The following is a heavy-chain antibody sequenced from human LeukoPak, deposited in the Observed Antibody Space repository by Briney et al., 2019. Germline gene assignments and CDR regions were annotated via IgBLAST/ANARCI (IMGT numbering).Heavy chain of an antibody. Sequence: PGGSLRLSCAASGFTFDDYAMHWVRQAPGKGLEWVASISSDSSYIDYADSVKGRFTISRDNAKNSLYLQMNSLRAEDTAVYYCARVTLEENYNDYYYYMDVWGKGTTVTISS. J-gene: IGHJ6*03. V-gene: IGHV3-21*01. CDR3: ARVTLEENYNDYYYYMDV. CDR1: GFTFDDYA. D-gene: IGHD3-10*01. CDR2: ISSDSSYI.